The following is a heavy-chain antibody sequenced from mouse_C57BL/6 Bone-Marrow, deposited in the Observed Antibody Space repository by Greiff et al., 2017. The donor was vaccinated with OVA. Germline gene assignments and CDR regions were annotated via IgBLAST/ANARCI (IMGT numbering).Heavy chain of an antibody. V-gene: IGHV1-55*01. Sequence: VQLQQPGAELVKPGASVKMSCKASGYTFTSYWITWVKQRPGQGLEWIGDIYPGSGSTNYNEKFKSKATLTVDTSSSTAYMPLSSLTSEDAAVYYCARGHGSSLAWFAYWGQGTLVTVSA. J-gene: IGHJ3*01. CDR1: GYTFTSYW. CDR2: IYPGSGST. CDR3: ARGHGSSLAWFAY. D-gene: IGHD1-1*01.